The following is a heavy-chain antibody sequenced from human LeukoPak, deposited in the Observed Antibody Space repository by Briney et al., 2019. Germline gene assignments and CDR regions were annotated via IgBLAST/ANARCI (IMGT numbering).Heavy chain of an antibody. CDR3: AVFITTNAFDI. D-gene: IGHD3-3*01. CDR2: IYHSGST. CDR1: GGSISSSSYY. Sequence: SETLSLTCTVSGGSISSSSYYWSWIRQPPGKGLEWIGYIYHSGSTYYNPSLKSRVTISVDRSKNQFSLKLSSVTAADTAVYYCAVFITTNAFDIWGQGTMVTVSS. J-gene: IGHJ3*02. V-gene: IGHV4-30-2*01.